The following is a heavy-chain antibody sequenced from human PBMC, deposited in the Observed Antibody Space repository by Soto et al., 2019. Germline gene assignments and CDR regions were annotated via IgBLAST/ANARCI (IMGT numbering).Heavy chain of an antibody. V-gene: IGHV4-31*03. CDR1: GGSIRSGGYF. Sequence: QVQLQESGPGLVKPSQTLSLTCIVSGGSIRSGGYFWSWVRQHPGKGLEWIGNIYYNSGSTYYTPALKSRVSISVDASKKQFSLDLSSVTAADTAVYFCTRDKPPPYNSSTGKGYYGMDVWGQGTTVIVS. CDR3: TRDKPPPYNSSTGKGYYGMDV. CDR2: IYYNSGST. D-gene: IGHD3-10*01. J-gene: IGHJ6*02.